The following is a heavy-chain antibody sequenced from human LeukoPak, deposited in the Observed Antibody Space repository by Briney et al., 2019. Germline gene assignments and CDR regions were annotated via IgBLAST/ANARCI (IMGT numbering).Heavy chain of an antibody. Sequence: SQTLSHTCTVSGGSISSGDYYWSWIRQPPGKGLEWIGYIYYSGSTYYNPSLKSRVTISVDTSKNQFSLKLSSVTAADTAVYYCAREADIVVVPAAIDWYFDLWGRGTLVTVSS. CDR1: GGSISSGDYY. D-gene: IGHD2-2*02. CDR2: IYYSGST. CDR3: AREADIVVVPAAIDWYFDL. J-gene: IGHJ2*01. V-gene: IGHV4-30-4*08.